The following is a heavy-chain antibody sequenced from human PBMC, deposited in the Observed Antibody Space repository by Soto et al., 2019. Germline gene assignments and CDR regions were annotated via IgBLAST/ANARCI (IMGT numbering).Heavy chain of an antibody. Sequence: GGSLRLSCAASGFTFSSYAMHWVRQAPGKGLEWVAVISYDGSNKYYADSVKGRFTISRDDSKNTLYLQMNSLRAEDTAVYYCARDLFGHYAELGYYFDYWGQGTLVTVYS. J-gene: IGHJ4*02. D-gene: IGHD4-17*01. V-gene: IGHV3-30-3*01. CDR3: ARDLFGHYAELGYYFDY. CDR1: GFTFSSYA. CDR2: ISYDGSNK.